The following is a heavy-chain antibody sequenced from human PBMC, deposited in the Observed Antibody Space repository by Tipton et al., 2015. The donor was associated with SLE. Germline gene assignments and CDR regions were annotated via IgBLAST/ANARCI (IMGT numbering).Heavy chain of an antibody. CDR2: IFYSGST. D-gene: IGHD3-10*01. Sequence: GLVKPSETLSLTCTVSGGSIRSSGFYWGWIRQPPGKGLEWIGSIFYSGSTYYNPSLKSRVTISVDTSKNNFSLKLNSVTAADTAVYYCAKGSDFDIWGQGTLVTVAS. J-gene: IGHJ4*02. CDR1: GGSIRSSGFY. V-gene: IGHV4-39*07. CDR3: AKGSDFDI.